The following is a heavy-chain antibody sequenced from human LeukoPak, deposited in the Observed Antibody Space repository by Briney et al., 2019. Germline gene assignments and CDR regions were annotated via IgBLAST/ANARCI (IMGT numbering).Heavy chain of an antibody. CDR1: GYTFTTYG. CDR3: ARDGTSTDDY. J-gene: IGHJ4*02. V-gene: IGHV1-18*01. Sequence: GASVKVSYKATGYTFTTYGISWVRQAPGQGLGWMGWISSNNDNPNYGQKFQGRFTVTTDSSTSTAYMELRNLRFDDTAVYYCARDGTSTDDYWGQGTLVTVSS. D-gene: IGHD2-2*01. CDR2: ISSNNDNP.